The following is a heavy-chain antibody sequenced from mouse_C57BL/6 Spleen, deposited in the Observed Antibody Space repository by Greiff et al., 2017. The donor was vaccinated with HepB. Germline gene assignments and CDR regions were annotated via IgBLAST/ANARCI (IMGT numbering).Heavy chain of an antibody. V-gene: IGHV1-15*01. CDR1: GYTFTDYE. J-gene: IGHJ1*03. Sequence: VKLMESGAELVRPGASVTLSCKASGYTFTDYEMHWVKQTPVHGLEWIGAIDPETGGTAYNQKFKGKAILTADKSSSTAYMELRSLTSEDSAVYYCPITTVVGYFDVWGTGTTVTVSS. CDR3: PITTVVGYFDV. CDR2: IDPETGGT. D-gene: IGHD1-1*01.